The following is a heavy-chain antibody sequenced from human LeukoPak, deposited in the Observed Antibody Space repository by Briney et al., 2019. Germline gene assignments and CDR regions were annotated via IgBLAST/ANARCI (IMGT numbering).Heavy chain of an antibody. CDR3: VRRGRPFHQRDYLGYWDF. D-gene: IGHD7-27*01. V-gene: IGHV4-59*01. J-gene: IGHJ4*02. Sequence: PSETLSLTCTVSGGSISNYQSTWIRQSPGRGLEWIGYVWFTESANYNPRFKRRVTISVDTFKNQLSLELAYLTAVDTGVYYCVRRGRPFHQRDYLGYWDFWGQGTLVTVSS. CDR1: GGSISNYQ. CDR2: VWFTESA.